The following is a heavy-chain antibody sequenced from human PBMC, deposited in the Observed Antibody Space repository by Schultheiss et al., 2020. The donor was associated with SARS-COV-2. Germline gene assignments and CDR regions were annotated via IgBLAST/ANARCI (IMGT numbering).Heavy chain of an antibody. Sequence: GSLRLSCAASGFTFSSYAMSWVRQAPGKGLEWIGEINHSGSTNYNPSLKSRVTISVDTSKNQFSLKLSSVTAADTAVYYCASSHGIVGAINWFDPWGQGTLVTVS. CDR1: GFTFSSYA. D-gene: IGHD1-26*01. CDR3: ASSHGIVGAINWFDP. J-gene: IGHJ5*02. V-gene: IGHV4-34*08. CDR2: INHSGST.